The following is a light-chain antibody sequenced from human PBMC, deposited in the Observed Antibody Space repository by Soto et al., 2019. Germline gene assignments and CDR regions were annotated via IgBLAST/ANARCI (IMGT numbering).Light chain of an antibody. J-gene: IGKJ3*01. V-gene: IGKV1-16*01. CDR2: AAS. Sequence: DIQMTQSPSSLSASVGDRVTITCRASQAITNSLVWFQQKPGKAPKSLIYAASNLQSGVPSRFSGSASGTDFTLTISSLQPEDFATYYCQQYYTYPFTFGPGNTVDIK. CDR1: QAITNS. CDR3: QQYYTYPFT.